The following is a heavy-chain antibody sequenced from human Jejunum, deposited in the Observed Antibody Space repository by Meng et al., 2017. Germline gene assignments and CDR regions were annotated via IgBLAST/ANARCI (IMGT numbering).Heavy chain of an antibody. J-gene: IGHJ4*02. CDR2: INPSDSRT. D-gene: IGHD4-17*01. Sequence: QVQLVPSGAGVKKPGASVKVSCKASGYTFTSYYIHWVRQAPGQGLEWMGMINPSDSRTIYAQKLQGRVTMTRDTSTTTVYMELSSLRSEDTAVFYCARGLNGDYVYWGQGTLVTGSS. V-gene: IGHV1-46*04. CDR1: GYTFTSYY. CDR3: ARGLNGDYVY.